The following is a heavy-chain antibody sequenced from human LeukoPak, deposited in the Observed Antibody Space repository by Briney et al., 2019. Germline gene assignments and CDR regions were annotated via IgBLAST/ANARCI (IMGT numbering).Heavy chain of an antibody. CDR1: GFIFSTYS. J-gene: IGHJ4*02. Sequence: GGSLRLSCAGAGFIFSTYSMNWVRQAPGKGLEWVSYISSSGSTIYYADSVKGRFTISRDNAKYSLYLQMNSLRVEDTAVYYCARGGLGSWTFDSWGQGTLVIVSS. V-gene: IGHV3-48*04. CDR2: ISSSGSTI. D-gene: IGHD1-26*01. CDR3: ARGGLGSWTFDS.